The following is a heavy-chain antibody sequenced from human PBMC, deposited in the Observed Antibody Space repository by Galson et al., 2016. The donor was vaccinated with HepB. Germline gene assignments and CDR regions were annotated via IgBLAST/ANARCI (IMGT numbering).Heavy chain of an antibody. V-gene: IGHV3-48*02. Sequence: SLRLSCAVSGFTFSDHYMDWVRQAPGKGLEWVSYITSSSSTIYYADSVKGRFTISRDNAKNSLYLQMNSLRDEDTAVYYCARESYYGGNSLDQYYFDYWGKVTLVTVSS. D-gene: IGHD4-23*01. CDR2: ITSSSSTI. J-gene: IGHJ4*02. CDR3: ARESYYGGNSLDQYYFDY. CDR1: GFTFSDHY.